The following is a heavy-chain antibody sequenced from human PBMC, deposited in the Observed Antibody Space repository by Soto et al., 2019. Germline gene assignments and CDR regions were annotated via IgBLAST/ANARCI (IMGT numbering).Heavy chain of an antibody. D-gene: IGHD2-21*02. V-gene: IGHV3-15*01. J-gene: IGHJ3*02. CDR2: IKSKTDGGTT. CDR1: GFTFSNAW. CDR3: ARDSEEAGHVVVTAFDI. Sequence: GGSLRLSCAASGFTFSNAWMSWVRQAPGKGLEWVGRIKSKTDGGTTDYAAPVKGRFTISRDDSKNTLYLQMNSLRAEDTAVYYCARDSEEAGHVVVTAFDIWGQGTMVTVSS.